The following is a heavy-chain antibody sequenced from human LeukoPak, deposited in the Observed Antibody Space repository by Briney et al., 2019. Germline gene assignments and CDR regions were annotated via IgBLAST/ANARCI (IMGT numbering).Heavy chain of an antibody. Sequence: SETQSLTCSVSGASISSSSYYWGWIRQPPGKGLEWIGSIYYSGSTYYNPSLKSRVTISVDTSKNQFSLKLSSVTAADTAVYYCARVAVATITVGWFDPWGQGTLVTVSS. D-gene: IGHD5-12*01. J-gene: IGHJ5*02. V-gene: IGHV4-39*07. CDR2: IYYSGST. CDR3: ARVAVATITVGWFDP. CDR1: GASISSSSYY.